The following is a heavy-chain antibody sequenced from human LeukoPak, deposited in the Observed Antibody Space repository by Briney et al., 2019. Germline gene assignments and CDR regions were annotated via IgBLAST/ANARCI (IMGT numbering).Heavy chain of an antibody. CDR2: ISSGSSYI. V-gene: IGHV3-21*01. D-gene: IGHD3-10*01. J-gene: IGHJ4*02. CDR3: ATTGRGLVYYFDY. CDR1: GFTFSSYS. Sequence: GGSLRLSCAASGFTFSSYSMNWVRQAPGKGLEWVSSISSGSSYIYYADSAKGRFTISRDNAKNSLYLQMNSLRAEDTAVYYCATTGRGLVYYFDYWGQGALVTVSS.